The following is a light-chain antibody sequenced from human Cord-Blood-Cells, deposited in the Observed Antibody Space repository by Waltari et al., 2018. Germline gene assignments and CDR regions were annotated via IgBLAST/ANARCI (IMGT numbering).Light chain of an antibody. V-gene: IGLV2-11*01. CDR2: DVS. CDR1: SSDVGGYNS. J-gene: IGLJ2*01. CDR3: CSYAGSYTVV. Sequence: QSALTQPRSVSGSPGQSVTISCTGTSSDVGGYNSVSWYQQHPGKAPKLMIYDVSKRPSGVPDRFFGSKSGNTASLTISGLQAEDEADYYCCSYAGSYTVVFGGGTKLTVL.